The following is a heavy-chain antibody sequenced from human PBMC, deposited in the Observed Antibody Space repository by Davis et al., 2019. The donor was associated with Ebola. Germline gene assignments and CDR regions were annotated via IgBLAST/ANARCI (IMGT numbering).Heavy chain of an antibody. CDR2: IKQDGSEQ. J-gene: IGHJ4*02. D-gene: IGHD6-13*01. CDR1: GFTFSNHW. CDR3: ARDVGAAAGGDGDDY. Sequence: PGGSLRLSCAASGFTFSNHWMSWVRQAPGKGLEWVANIKQDGSEQDYVDSVKGRFTISRDNAKNLLYLQMNSLRVEDTAVYYCARDVGAAAGGDGDDYWGQGTLVTVSS. V-gene: IGHV3-7*01.